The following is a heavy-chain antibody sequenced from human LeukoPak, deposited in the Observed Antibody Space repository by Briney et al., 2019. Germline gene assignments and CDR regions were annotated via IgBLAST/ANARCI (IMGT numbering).Heavy chain of an antibody. Sequence: SGGSLRLSCAASGFTFSSYAMSWVRQAPGKGLEWVSAISGSGGSTYYADSVKGRFTISRDNSKNTLYLQMNSLRAADTAVYYCARGRFGDPLNYWGQGTLVTVSS. CDR2: ISGSGGST. V-gene: IGHV3-23*01. D-gene: IGHD3-10*01. CDR3: ARGRFGDPLNY. CDR1: GFTFSSYA. J-gene: IGHJ4*02.